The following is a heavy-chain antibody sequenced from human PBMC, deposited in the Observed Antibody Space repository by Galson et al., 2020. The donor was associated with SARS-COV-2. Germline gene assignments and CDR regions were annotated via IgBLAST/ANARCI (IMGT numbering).Heavy chain of an antibody. D-gene: IGHD2-15*01. CDR2: IRYDGSNT. CDR3: SKFGSTVVNPNLEY. J-gene: IGHJ4*02. CDR1: GFTFNTYG. Sequence: GESLKISCVASGFTFNTYGMHWVRQAPGKGLEWVAFIRYDGSNTYYADPVKGRFTISRDNSKNTLYLQMDSLRAEDTAVYYWSKFGSTVVNPNLEYWGQGTVVTVSS. V-gene: IGHV3-30*02.